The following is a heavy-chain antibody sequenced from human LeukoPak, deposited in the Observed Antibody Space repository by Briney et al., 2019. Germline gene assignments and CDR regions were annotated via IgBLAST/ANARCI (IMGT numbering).Heavy chain of an antibody. CDR2: IIPIFGTA. CDR1: GGTFSSYA. V-gene: IGHV1-69*13. Sequence: SVKVSCKASGGTFSSYAISWVRQAPGQGFEWMGGIIPIFGTANYAQKFQGRVTITADESTSTAYMELSSLRSEDTAVYYCARGTYGDQSRMWYNWFDPWGQGTLVTVSS. CDR3: ARGTYGDQSRMWYNWFDP. D-gene: IGHD4-17*01. J-gene: IGHJ5*02.